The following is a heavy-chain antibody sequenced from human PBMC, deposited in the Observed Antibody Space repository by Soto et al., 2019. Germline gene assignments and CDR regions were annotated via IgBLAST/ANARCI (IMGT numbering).Heavy chain of an antibody. D-gene: IGHD5-18*01. CDR3: AKDLYVQLWTTVDYYYGMDV. J-gene: IGHJ6*02. V-gene: IGHV3-30*18. CDR2: ISYDGSNK. Sequence: QVQLVESGGGVVQPGRSLRLSCAASGFTFSSYGMHWVRQAPGKGLEWVAVISYDGSNKYYADSVKGRFTISRDNSKNTLYLQVNSLRAEDTAVYYCAKDLYVQLWTTVDYYYGMDVWGQGTTVTVSS. CDR1: GFTFSSYG.